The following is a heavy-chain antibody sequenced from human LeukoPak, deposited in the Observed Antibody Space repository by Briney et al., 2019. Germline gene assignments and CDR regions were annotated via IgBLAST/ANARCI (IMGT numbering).Heavy chain of an antibody. J-gene: IGHJ4*02. CDR3: SRDPRPLDY. V-gene: IGHV3-11*04. Sequence: GGSLRLSCAASGFTFSDYYMTWIRQAPGKGLEVVSYISGGGDDINYADSVRGRFTISRDNAKNSLYLQMNSLRVEDTAVYFCSRDPRPLDYWGQGTLVTVPS. CDR1: GFTFSDYY. CDR2: ISGGGDDI.